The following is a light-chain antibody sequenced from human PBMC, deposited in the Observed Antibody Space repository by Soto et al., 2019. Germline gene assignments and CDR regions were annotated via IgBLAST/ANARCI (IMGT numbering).Light chain of an antibody. J-gene: IGLJ1*01. Sequence: QSALTQPPSVSGSPGQSVTISCTGTSSDVGSDNRVSWYQQPPGTAPKLMIYEVSNRPSGVPDRFSGSKSGNTASLTISGLQAEDEADYYCSSYTISSPYVFGTGTKLTVL. V-gene: IGLV2-18*02. CDR1: SSDVGSDNR. CDR2: EVS. CDR3: SSYTISSPYV.